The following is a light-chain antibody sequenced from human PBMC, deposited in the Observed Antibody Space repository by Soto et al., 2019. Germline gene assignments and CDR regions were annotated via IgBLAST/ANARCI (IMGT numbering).Light chain of an antibody. J-gene: IGKJ2*01. CDR1: QSVSSN. CDR2: GAS. V-gene: IGKV3D-15*01. CDR3: QQYNNWARMYT. Sequence: EIVMTQSPATLSVSPGERATLSCRASQSVSSNLAWYQQNPGQAPRLLIYGASIRATRIPARFSGSGSGTEFNLTISSLQSEDFAVYYWQQYNNWARMYTFGQGTKREIK.